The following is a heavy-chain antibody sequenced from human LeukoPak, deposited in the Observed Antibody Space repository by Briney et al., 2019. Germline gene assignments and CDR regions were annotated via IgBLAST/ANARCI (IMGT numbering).Heavy chain of an antibody. J-gene: IGHJ4*02. CDR2: IRSKAYGGTT. D-gene: IGHD2-2*01. CDR3: ARGGVYCSSVSCSVDY. CDR1: GFTFGDYA. Sequence: GGSLRLSCTASGFTFGDYAMSWFRQAPGKGLEWVGFIRSKAYGGTTENAASVKGRFTISRDDSKSIAYLQMNSLKTEDTAVYYCARGGVYCSSVSCSVDYWGQGILVTVST. V-gene: IGHV3-49*03.